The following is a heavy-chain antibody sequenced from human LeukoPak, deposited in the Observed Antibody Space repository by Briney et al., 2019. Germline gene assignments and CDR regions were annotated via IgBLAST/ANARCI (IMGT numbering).Heavy chain of an antibody. V-gene: IGHV1-18*01. J-gene: IGHJ5*02. D-gene: IGHD2-15*01. CDR1: GYTFTSYG. CDR3: ARVCVVVVAATPGNWFDP. Sequence: GASVKVSCKASGYTFTSYGISWVRQAPGQGLEWMGWISAYNGNTNYAQKLQGRVTMTTDTSTSTAYMELRSLRSDNTAVYYCARVCVVVVAATPGNWFDPWGQGTLVTVSS. CDR2: ISAYNGNT.